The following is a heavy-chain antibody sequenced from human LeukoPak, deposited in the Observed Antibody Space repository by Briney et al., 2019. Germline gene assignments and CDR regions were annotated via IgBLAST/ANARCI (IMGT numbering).Heavy chain of an antibody. CDR2: IYYGGGT. V-gene: IGHV3-53*01. CDR1: GFTVSSSY. D-gene: IGHD4-17*01. Sequence: PGGSLGLSCAASGFTVSSSYMTWVRQAPGKGLEWVSVIYYGGGTYYADSVKGRFTISRDNSKNTLYLQMNSLRAEDTAVYYCATDYGDYEPIDYWGQGTLVTVSS. CDR3: ATDYGDYEPIDY. J-gene: IGHJ4*02.